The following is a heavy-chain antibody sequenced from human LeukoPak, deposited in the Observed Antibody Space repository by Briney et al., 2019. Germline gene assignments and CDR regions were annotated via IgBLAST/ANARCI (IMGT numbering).Heavy chain of an antibody. CDR3: AKVRDEWELPDY. Sequence: HPGGSLRLSCAASRFTFSSYAMSWVRQAPGKGLEWVSAISGSGGSTYYADSVKGRFTISRDNSKNTLYLQMNSLRAEDTAVYYCAKVRDEWELPDYWGQGTLVTVSS. D-gene: IGHD1-26*01. CDR1: RFTFSSYA. J-gene: IGHJ4*02. CDR2: ISGSGGST. V-gene: IGHV3-23*01.